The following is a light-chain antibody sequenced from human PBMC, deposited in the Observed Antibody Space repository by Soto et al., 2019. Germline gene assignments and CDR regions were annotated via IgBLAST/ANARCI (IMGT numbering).Light chain of an antibody. CDR1: QNIKNY. CDR3: QQGFSLPWT. J-gene: IGKJ1*01. V-gene: IGKV1-39*01. CDR2: AAS. Sequence: DIDVTQSPSSLGTSVGDRVTITCRASQNIKNYVNWYQRKPGTAPRLLIYAASNLHSGVPSRFSASGSGTEFALNISGLQPDDFGTYYCQQGFSLPWTFGQGTKVDIK.